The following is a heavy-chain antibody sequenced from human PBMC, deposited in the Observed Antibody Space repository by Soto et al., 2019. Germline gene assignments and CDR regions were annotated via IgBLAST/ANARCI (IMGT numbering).Heavy chain of an antibody. CDR1: GFTLSSFS. CDR3: ARDSYSSLFDS. CDR2: ITTGNDYI. D-gene: IGHD6-19*01. J-gene: IGHJ5*01. Sequence: GGSLRLSCVGSGFTLSSFSMSWFRQTPGKGLEWVSSITTGNDYISYADSVKGRFTISRDNAKNSLFLRMNSLRADDTALYFCARDSYSSLFDSWGQGTLVTVSS. V-gene: IGHV3-21*01.